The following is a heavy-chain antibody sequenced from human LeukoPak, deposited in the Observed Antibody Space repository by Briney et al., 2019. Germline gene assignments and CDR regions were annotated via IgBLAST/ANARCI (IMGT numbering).Heavy chain of an antibody. CDR2: INYSGST. V-gene: IGHV4-59*08. CDR1: GGSISSYY. CDR3: ARHASDFWSGYLDY. J-gene: IGHJ4*02. D-gene: IGHD3-3*01. Sequence: SETLSLTCTVSGGSISSYYWSWIRQPPGKGLEWIGYINYSGSTNYNPSLKSRVTISVDTSKNQFSLKLSSVTAADTAVYYCARHASDFWSGYLDYWGQGTLVTVSS.